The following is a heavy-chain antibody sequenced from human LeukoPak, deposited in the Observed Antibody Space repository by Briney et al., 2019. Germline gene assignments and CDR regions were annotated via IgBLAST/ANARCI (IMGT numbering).Heavy chain of an antibody. Sequence: GGPLRLSCAASGFTFSSDWMSGVRQAPGKGLEWVANIKQDGSEKYYVDSVKGRFTISRDNAKNSLYLQMNSLRAEDTAVYYCARRTYCGGDCYYEDYWGQGTLVTVSS. J-gene: IGHJ4*02. V-gene: IGHV3-7*03. CDR1: GFTFSSDW. CDR2: IKQDGSEK. D-gene: IGHD2-21*02. CDR3: ARRTYCGGDCYYEDY.